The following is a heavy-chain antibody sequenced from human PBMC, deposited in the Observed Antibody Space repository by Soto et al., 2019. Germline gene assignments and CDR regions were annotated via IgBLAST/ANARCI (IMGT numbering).Heavy chain of an antibody. D-gene: IGHD3-10*01. CDR3: AKDIWHYGSGSYYNLYYYYYGMDV. Sequence: GGSLRLSCAASGFTFDDYAMHWVRQAPGKGLEWVSGISWNSGSIGYADSVKGRFTISRDNAKNSLYLQMNSLRAEDTALYYCAKDIWHYGSGSYYNLYYYYYGMDVWGQGTTVTV. J-gene: IGHJ6*02. CDR1: GFTFDDYA. CDR2: ISWNSGSI. V-gene: IGHV3-9*01.